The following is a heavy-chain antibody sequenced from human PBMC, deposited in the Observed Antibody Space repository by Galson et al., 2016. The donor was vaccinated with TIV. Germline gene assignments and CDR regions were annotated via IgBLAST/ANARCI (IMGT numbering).Heavy chain of an antibody. D-gene: IGHD4-23*01. Sequence: SVKVSCKASGYTFTSYYLHGVRQAPGQGLEWMGLINPSGGSTIYAQKLQGRDTMTRDTSTSTVYMELSSLRSEDTAVYYCAREAYGGNAHDAFDIWGQGTMVTVSS. V-gene: IGHV1-46*04. CDR3: AREAYGGNAHDAFDI. CDR1: GYTFTSYY. J-gene: IGHJ3*02. CDR2: INPSGGST.